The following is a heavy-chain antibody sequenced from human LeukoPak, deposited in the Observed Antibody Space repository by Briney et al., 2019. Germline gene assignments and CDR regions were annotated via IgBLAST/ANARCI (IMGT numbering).Heavy chain of an antibody. CDR1: GFTFSNVW. CDR2: IKSKTDGGTT. V-gene: IGHV3-15*01. Sequence: GGSLRLSCAASGFTFSNVWMSWVRQAPGKGLEWVGRIKSKTDGGTTDYAAPVKGRFTISRDDSKNTLNLQMNGLKTEGTAVYYCTPSIAVAGSLDYWGQGTLVTVSS. CDR3: TPSIAVAGSLDY. J-gene: IGHJ4*02. D-gene: IGHD6-19*01.